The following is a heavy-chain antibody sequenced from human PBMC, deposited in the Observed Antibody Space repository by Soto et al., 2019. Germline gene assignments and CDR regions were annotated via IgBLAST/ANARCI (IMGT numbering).Heavy chain of an antibody. CDR3: PSDSGQDHAMDH. Sequence: QVQVVESGGGVVQAGRSLRLSCAASGFRFSSFGMHWVRQAPGKGLEWVAVIWHDGKNKYYADSAKGRFTISRDNSKNSSHLRMNSVTADDTAVYYCPSDSGQDHAMDHWGQGTLVTVSS. J-gene: IGHJ4*02. V-gene: IGHV3-33*01. CDR2: IWHDGKNK. CDR1: GFRFSSFG.